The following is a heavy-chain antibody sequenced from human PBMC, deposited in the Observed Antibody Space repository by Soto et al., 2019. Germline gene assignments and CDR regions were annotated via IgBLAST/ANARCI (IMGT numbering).Heavy chain of an antibody. CDR3: ARGSTVAAILFAS. CDR2: IYYSGST. D-gene: IGHD2-15*01. J-gene: IGHJ4*02. CDR1: GDSISSGGYY. Sequence: QVQLQESGPGLVKPSQTLSLTCTVSGDSISSGGYYWSWIRQHPGKGLEWIGYIYYSGSTYYNPSLKSRVIISVDTSKNQFSLKLSSVTAADTAVYYCARGSTVAAILFASWGQGTLVTVSS. V-gene: IGHV4-31*03.